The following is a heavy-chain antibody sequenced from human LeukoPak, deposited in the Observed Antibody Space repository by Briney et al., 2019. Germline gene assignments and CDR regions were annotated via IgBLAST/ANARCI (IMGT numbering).Heavy chain of an antibody. Sequence: GGSLRLSCAASGFTFGSYAMTWVRQAPGKGLEWVSGISGGGGTTYYADSVKGRFTISGDSSKNTLDLQMNSLRAEDTAVYYCAKDHRYSGYALDYWGQGTLVTVSS. J-gene: IGHJ4*02. CDR3: AKDHRYSGYALDY. CDR2: ISGGGGTT. CDR1: GFTFGSYA. V-gene: IGHV3-23*01. D-gene: IGHD5-12*01.